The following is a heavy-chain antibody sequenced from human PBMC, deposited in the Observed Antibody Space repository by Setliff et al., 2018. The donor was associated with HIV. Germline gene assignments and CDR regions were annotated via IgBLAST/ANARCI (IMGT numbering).Heavy chain of an antibody. V-gene: IGHV1-69*13. J-gene: IGHJ4*02. D-gene: IGHD6-13*01. CDR3: ARATPGEHLVLHY. CDR2: IVPVFGPG. Sequence: GASVKVSCKASGGTFRKDTITWVRQAPGQGLEWMGGIVPVFGPGNSAQKSQGRVTITADESTSTVYMEVSSLKSEDTAVYYCARATPGEHLVLHYWGQGTLVTVSS. CDR1: GGTFRKDT.